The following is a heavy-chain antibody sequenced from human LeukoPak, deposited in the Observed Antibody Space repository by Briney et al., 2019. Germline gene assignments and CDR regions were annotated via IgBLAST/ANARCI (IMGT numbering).Heavy chain of an antibody. CDR3: ARGAVAPDT. Sequence: PGGSLRLSCVGSGFTFSSSWIHWVRQVPGKGLVWVSRLNTDGSNTAHADSVEGRFTLSSDNAKNTVYLQMNSLRDDDTGLYYCARGAVAPDTWGQGTLVIVSS. D-gene: IGHD2-21*01. V-gene: IGHV3-74*01. CDR2: LNTDGSNT. J-gene: IGHJ4*02. CDR1: GFTFSSSW.